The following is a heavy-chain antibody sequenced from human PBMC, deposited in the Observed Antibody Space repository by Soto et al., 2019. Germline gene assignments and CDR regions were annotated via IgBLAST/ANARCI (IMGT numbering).Heavy chain of an antibody. CDR1: GGSISSYY. D-gene: IGHD5-12*01. Sequence: SETLSLTCTVSGGSISSYYWSWIRQPPGKGLEWIGYIYYSGSTNYNPSLKSRVTISVDTSKNQFSLKLSSVTAADTAVYYCARHIVATSTLDYWGQGTLVTVSS. CDR2: IYYSGST. J-gene: IGHJ4*02. CDR3: ARHIVATSTLDY. V-gene: IGHV4-59*08.